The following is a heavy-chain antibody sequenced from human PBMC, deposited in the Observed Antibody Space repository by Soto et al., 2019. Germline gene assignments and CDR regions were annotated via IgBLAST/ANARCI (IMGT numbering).Heavy chain of an antibody. CDR3: ARVPDY. CDR2: IYYSGTT. CDR1: GGSISSYY. D-gene: IGHD2-2*01. J-gene: IGHJ4*02. Sequence: PSETLSLTCTVSGGSISSYYWNWIRQPPGKEPEYIGYIYYSGTTYYNPSLKGRVTISVDTSRNQFSLKLTSVTAADTAVYYCARVPDYWGQGILVTVSS. V-gene: IGHV4-59*12.